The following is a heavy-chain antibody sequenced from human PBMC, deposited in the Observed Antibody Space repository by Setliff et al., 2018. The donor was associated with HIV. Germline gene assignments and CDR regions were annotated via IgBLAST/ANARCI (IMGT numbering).Heavy chain of an antibody. Sequence: ASVKVSCKTSGYSFTGYDINWVRQATGQGLEWMAWMNPSTGEIGYAQKFQGRLTMTRDSSISTAYMELRGLRSEDTAIYCCARPSHVYGDNGPLGYWGQGTLVTVSS. CDR3: ARPSHVYGDNGPLGY. CDR2: MNPSTGEI. J-gene: IGHJ4*02. CDR1: GYSFTGYD. D-gene: IGHD2-21*01. V-gene: IGHV1-8*01.